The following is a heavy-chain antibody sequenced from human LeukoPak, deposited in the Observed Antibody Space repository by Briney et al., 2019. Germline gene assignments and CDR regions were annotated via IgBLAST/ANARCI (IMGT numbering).Heavy chain of an antibody. D-gene: IGHD6-13*01. CDR1: GGSFSGYY. J-gene: IGHJ6*03. CDR2: INHSGST. CDR3: ARGPPGLARIAAAGLVYYYYMDV. Sequence: PSETLSLTCAVYGGSFSGYYWSWIRQPPGKGLEWIAEINHSGSTNYNPSLKSRVTISVDTSKNQFSLKLSSVTAADTAVYYCARGPPGLARIAAAGLVYYYYMDVWGKGTTVTVSS. V-gene: IGHV4-34*01.